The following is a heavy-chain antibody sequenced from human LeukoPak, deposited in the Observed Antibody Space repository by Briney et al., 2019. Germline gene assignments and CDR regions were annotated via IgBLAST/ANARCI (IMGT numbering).Heavy chain of an antibody. D-gene: IGHD5-24*01. V-gene: IGHV3-23*01. CDR1: GFTFSSYA. J-gene: IGHJ4*02. CDR3: AKDWGWLQSHESFDY. CDR2: ISGSGGST. Sequence: GGSLRLSCAASGFTFSSYAMSWVRQAPGKGLEWVSAISGSGGSTYYADSVKGRFTISRDNSKNTLYLQMNSLRAEDTAVYYCAKDWGWLQSHESFDYWGQGTLVAVSS.